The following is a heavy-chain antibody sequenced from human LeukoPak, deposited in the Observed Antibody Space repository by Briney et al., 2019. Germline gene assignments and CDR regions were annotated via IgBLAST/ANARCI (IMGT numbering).Heavy chain of an antibody. Sequence: PGESLNISCKGSGYSFTSYWIGWVRQKPGKGLEWMGIIYPSDSDTRYSPSFEGQVTISVDKSVSAAYLQWSSLKASDTAMYYCASPPTRECSSISCPLSYWGQGALVTVSS. D-gene: IGHD2-2*01. V-gene: IGHV5-51*01. CDR2: IYPSDSDT. J-gene: IGHJ4*02. CDR1: GYSFTSYW. CDR3: ASPPTRECSSISCPLSY.